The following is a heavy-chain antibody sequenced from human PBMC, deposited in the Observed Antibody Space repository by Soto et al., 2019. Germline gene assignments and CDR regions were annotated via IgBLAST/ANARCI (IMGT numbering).Heavy chain of an antibody. V-gene: IGHV3-23*01. CDR1: GFTFSSYA. J-gene: IGHJ4*02. D-gene: IGHD3-9*01. Sequence: PGGSLRLSCAASGFTFSSYAINWVRQAPGKGLEWVSAISGSGARAYYAESVEGRFTISRDNSRNTLYLQMDSLRAEDTAVYYCAKGADYEILTGPSAAKNDYWGQGILVTVSS. CDR2: ISGSGARA. CDR3: AKGADYEILTGPSAAKNDY.